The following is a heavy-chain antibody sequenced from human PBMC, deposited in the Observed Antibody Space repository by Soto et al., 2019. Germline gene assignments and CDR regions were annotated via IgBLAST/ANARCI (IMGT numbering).Heavy chain of an antibody. Sequence: ASVKVSCKASGYTFTSYYMHWVRQAPGQGLEWMGIINPSGGSTSYAQKFQGRVTMTRDTSTSTVYMELSSLSSEDTAVYYCARAEEWLLFDYWGQGTLVTVSS. CDR2: INPSGGST. V-gene: IGHV1-46*03. CDR1: GYTFTSYY. D-gene: IGHD3-3*01. J-gene: IGHJ4*02. CDR3: ARAEEWLLFDY.